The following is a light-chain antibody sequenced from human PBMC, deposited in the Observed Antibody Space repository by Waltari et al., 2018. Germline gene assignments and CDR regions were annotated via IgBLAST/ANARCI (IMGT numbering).Light chain of an antibody. J-gene: IGKJ1*01. CDR1: PSVDRT. CDR3: QHYVRLPVA. Sequence: EIVLTQSPGTLSLSPGERATISCRARPSVDRTLAWYQQKPGQAPSLLIYGASNRATGTPDRFSGSGSGTDFSLTISRLDPADFAVYYCQHYVRLPVAFGQGTTVEIK. V-gene: IGKV3-20*01. CDR2: GAS.